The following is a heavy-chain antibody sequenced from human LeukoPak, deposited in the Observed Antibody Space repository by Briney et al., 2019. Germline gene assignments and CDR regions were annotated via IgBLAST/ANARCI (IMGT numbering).Heavy chain of an antibody. J-gene: IGHJ4*02. Sequence: GGSLRLSCAASGFPFNTYWMSWVRQAPGKGLEWVANIKRDASEKYYVDSVMGRFTISRDNAKNSLFLQMNGLGGEDTALYYCAKEMSSDSGSWNGYFDYWGQGTLVTVSS. D-gene: IGHD1-26*01. V-gene: IGHV3-7*05. CDR3: AKEMSSDSGSWNGYFDY. CDR2: IKRDASEK. CDR1: GFPFNTYW.